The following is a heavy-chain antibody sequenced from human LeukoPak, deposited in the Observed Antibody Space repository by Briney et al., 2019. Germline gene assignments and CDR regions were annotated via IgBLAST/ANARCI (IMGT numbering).Heavy chain of an antibody. CDR2: IRYDGSNK. CDR3: AKDERNWNYNLASQTYD. D-gene: IGHD1-7*01. J-gene: IGHJ4*02. Sequence: GGSLRLSCAASGFTFSSYGMHWVRQAPGKGLEWVAFIRYDGSNKYYADSVKGRFTNSRDNSKNTLYLQMNSLRAEDTAVYYCAKDERNWNYNLASQTYDWGQGTLVTVSS. V-gene: IGHV3-30*02. CDR1: GFTFSSYG.